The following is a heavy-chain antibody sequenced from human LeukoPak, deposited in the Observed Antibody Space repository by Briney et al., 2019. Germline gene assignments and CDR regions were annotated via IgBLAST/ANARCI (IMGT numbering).Heavy chain of an antibody. CDR1: GYTFTGYY. D-gene: IGHD6-13*01. CDR3: ARVGEQQPN. J-gene: IGHJ4*02. CDR2: INPNSGGT. V-gene: IGHV1-2*02. Sequence: ASVKVSCKASGYTFTGYYMHWVRQAPGQGLEWMGWINPNSGGTDYAQKFQGRVTITADESTSTAYMELSSLRSEDTAVYYCARVGEQQPNWGQGTLVTVSS.